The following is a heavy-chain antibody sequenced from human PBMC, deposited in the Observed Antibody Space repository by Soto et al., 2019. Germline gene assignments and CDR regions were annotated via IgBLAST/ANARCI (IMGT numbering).Heavy chain of an antibody. Sequence: EVQLVESGGGLVKPGGSLRLSCAASGFTFSNAWMNWVRQAPGKGLEWVGRIKSKTDGGTTDYAAPVKGRFTISRDESKNTLYLQMNSLKTADTAVYYCTTDRGREAARPDWGQGTLVTVSS. V-gene: IGHV3-15*07. CDR1: GFTFSNAW. D-gene: IGHD6-6*01. CDR2: IKSKTDGGTT. CDR3: TTDRGREAARPD. J-gene: IGHJ4*02.